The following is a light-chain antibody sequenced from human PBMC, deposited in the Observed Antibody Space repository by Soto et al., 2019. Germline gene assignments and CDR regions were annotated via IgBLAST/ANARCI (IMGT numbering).Light chain of an antibody. CDR3: QQSFSAPRT. V-gene: IGKV1-39*01. CDR2: DVS. J-gene: IGKJ2*01. Sequence: DIQMTQSPSSLSASVGDRVTVTCRASQSIGRYLNWYQQKPGKAPKLLIYDVSSLQTGVPSRFSGDESGTDFTLTISGLQPGDFATYYCQQSFSAPRTFGQGTKLDIQ. CDR1: QSIGRY.